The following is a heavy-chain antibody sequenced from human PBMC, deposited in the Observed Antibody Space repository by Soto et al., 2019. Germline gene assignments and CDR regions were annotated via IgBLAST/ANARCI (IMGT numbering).Heavy chain of an antibody. CDR3: ARGPAMITFGGVIVIPGFDY. Sequence: KPSETLYLTCAVYGGSFSGYYWSWIRQPPGKGLEWIGEINHSGSTNYNPSLKSRVTISVDTSKNQFSLKLSSVTAADTAVYYCARGPAMITFGGVIVIPGFDYWGQGTLVTVSS. CDR2: INHSGST. V-gene: IGHV4-34*01. J-gene: IGHJ4*02. D-gene: IGHD3-16*02. CDR1: GGSFSGYY.